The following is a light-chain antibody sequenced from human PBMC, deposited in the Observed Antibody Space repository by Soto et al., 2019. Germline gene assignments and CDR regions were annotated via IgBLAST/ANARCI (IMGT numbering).Light chain of an antibody. J-gene: IGKJ5*01. CDR2: NAS. CDR3: QQRGDWPPIT. V-gene: IGKV3-11*01. CDR1: QSVSTF. Sequence: LVLSQSPATLSLSPGERAILSCRASQSVSTFLAWFQQKPGQPPRLLIYNASNRTTGIPARFSGSGSGTDFTLTISSLEPEDFAVYYCQQRGDWPPITFGQGTRLEI.